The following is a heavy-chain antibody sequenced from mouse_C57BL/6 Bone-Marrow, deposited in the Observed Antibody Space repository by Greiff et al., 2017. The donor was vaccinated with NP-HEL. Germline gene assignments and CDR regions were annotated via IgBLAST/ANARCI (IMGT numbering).Heavy chain of an antibody. CDR3: ARMSSTEGGYFDV. D-gene: IGHD1-1*01. V-gene: IGHV1-26*01. CDR1: GYTFTDYY. J-gene: IGHJ1*03. Sequence: VQLQQSGPELVKPGASVKISCKASGYTFTDYYMNWVKQSHGKSLEWIGDINPNNGGTSYNQKFKGKATLTVDKSSSTAYMELRSLTSEDSAVYYCARMSSTEGGYFDVWGTGTTVTVSS. CDR2: INPNNGGT.